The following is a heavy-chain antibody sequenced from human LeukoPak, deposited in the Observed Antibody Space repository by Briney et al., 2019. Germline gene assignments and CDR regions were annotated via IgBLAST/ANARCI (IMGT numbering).Heavy chain of an antibody. J-gene: IGHJ6*02. Sequence: GGSLRLSCAASGFTFSSYGMHWVRQAPGKGLEWVAVIWYDGSNKYYADSVKGRFTISRDNSKNTLYLQMNSLRAEDTAVYYCARGPYMTTVTTERYASKNGMDVWGQGTTVTVSS. CDR1: GFTFSSYG. V-gene: IGHV3-33*01. CDR2: IWYDGSNK. CDR3: ARGPYMTTVTTERYASKNGMDV. D-gene: IGHD4-17*01.